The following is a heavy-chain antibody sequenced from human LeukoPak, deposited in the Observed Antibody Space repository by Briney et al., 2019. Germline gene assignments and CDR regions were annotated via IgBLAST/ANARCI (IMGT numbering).Heavy chain of an antibody. CDR3: ARGSYYYGSGSYFV. CDR2: IYYSGST. D-gene: IGHD3-10*01. J-gene: IGHJ4*02. V-gene: IGHV4-30-4*08. CDR1: GGSFSGYY. Sequence: PSETLSLTCAVYGGSFSGYYWSWIRQPPGKGLEWIGYIYYSGSTYYNPSLKSRVTISVDTSKNQFSLKLSSVTAADTAVYYCARGSYYYGSGSYFVWGQGTLVTVSS.